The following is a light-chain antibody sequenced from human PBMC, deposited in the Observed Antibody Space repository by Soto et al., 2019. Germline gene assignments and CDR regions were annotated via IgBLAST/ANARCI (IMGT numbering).Light chain of an antibody. CDR3: QQSYSTQIT. CDR1: QSISSY. Sequence: DIQMTQSPSSLSASVGDRVTITCRASQSISSYLNWYQHKPGKAPKLLIYAASGLQSGVPSRFSGSGSGTDFTLTIRGLQPEDFATYYCQQSYSTQITFGQGTRLEIK. J-gene: IGKJ5*01. CDR2: AAS. V-gene: IGKV1-39*01.